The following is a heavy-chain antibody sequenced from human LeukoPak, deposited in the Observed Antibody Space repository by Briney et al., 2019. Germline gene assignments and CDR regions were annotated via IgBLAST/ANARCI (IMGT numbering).Heavy chain of an antibody. CDR2: IYYSGST. D-gene: IGHD2-2*01. J-gene: IGHJ5*02. Sequence: SETLSLTCNVSGFSLTIGYFWGWIRQPPGKGLEWIGYIYYSGSTNYNPSLKSRVTISVDTSKNQFSLKLSSVTAADTAVYYCARIDCSSTSCYAYNWFDPWGQGTLVTVSS. V-gene: IGHV4-61*01. CDR1: GFSLTIGYF. CDR3: ARIDCSSTSCYAYNWFDP.